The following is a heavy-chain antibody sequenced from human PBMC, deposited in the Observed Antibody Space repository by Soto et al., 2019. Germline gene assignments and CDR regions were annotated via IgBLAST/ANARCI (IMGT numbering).Heavy chain of an antibody. Sequence: SVKVSCKASGGTFSSYAISWVRQAPGQGLEWMGGIIPIFGTANYAQKFQGRVTITADESTSTAYMELSSLRSEDTAVYYCARVITGTTAYFDYWGQGTLVSVSS. V-gene: IGHV1-69*13. CDR1: GGTFSSYA. CDR3: ARVITGTTAYFDY. J-gene: IGHJ4*02. CDR2: IIPIFGTA. D-gene: IGHD1-20*01.